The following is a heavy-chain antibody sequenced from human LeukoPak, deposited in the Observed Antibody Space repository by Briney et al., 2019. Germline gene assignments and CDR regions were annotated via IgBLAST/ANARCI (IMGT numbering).Heavy chain of an antibody. CDR3: ASLSSGWYYYYYGMDV. D-gene: IGHD6-19*01. CDR2: IYYSGST. J-gene: IGHJ6*02. Sequence: SETLSLTCTVSGGPISSSSYYWGWIRQPPGKGLEWIGSIYYSGSTYYNPPLKSRVTISVDTSKNQFSLKLSSVTAADTAVYYCASLSSGWYYYYYGMDVWGQGTTVTVSS. CDR1: GGPISSSSYY. V-gene: IGHV4-39*01.